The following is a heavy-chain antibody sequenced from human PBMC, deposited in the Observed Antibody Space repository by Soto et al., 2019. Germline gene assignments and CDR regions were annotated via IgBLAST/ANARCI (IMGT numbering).Heavy chain of an antibody. J-gene: IGHJ6*03. CDR2: ISYDGSNK. Sequence: QVQLVESGGGVVQPGRSLRLSCAASGFTFSSYGMHWVRQAPGKGLEWVAVISYDGSNKYYADSVKGRFTISRDNSKDTLYLQMNSLRAEDTAVYYCVKDPHGDYDYYYYMDVWGKGTTVTVSS. CDR1: GFTFSSYG. D-gene: IGHD4-17*01. CDR3: VKDPHGDYDYYYYMDV. V-gene: IGHV3-30*18.